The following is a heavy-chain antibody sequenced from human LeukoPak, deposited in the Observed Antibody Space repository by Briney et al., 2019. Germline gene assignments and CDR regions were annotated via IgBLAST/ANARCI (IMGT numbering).Heavy chain of an antibody. CDR1: GFIFTGYW. CDR2: IYPADSET. V-gene: IGHV5-51*01. J-gene: IGHJ4*02. CDR3: ARATCVNGICYTLY. D-gene: IGHD2-8*01. Sequence: GESLKISCKGSGFIFTGYWIVWVRQMPGKGLEWMGIIYPADSETTYSPSFQGQITIPADRSSTTAHLQWSSLKASDTAIYYCARATCVNGICYTLYWGQGSLVTVSS.